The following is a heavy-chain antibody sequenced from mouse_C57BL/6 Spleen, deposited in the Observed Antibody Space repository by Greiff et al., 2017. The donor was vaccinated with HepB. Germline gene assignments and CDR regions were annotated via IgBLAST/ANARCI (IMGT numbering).Heavy chain of an antibody. Sequence: QVQLQQSGPELVKPGASVKISCKASGYAFSSSWMNWVKQRPGKGLEWIGRIYPGDGDTNYNGKFKGKATLTADKSSSTAYMQLSSLTSEDSAVYFCARWMVPHYAMGCWGQGTSVTVSS. D-gene: IGHD2-1*01. CDR3: ARWMVPHYAMGC. V-gene: IGHV1-82*01. J-gene: IGHJ4*01. CDR1: GYAFSSSW. CDR2: IYPGDGDT.